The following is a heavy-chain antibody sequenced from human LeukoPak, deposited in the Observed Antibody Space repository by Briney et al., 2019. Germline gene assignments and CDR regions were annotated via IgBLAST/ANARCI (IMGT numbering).Heavy chain of an antibody. CDR3: AKIYRAHGDYHSFDV. CDR2: IYPADSDT. V-gene: IGHV5-51*01. D-gene: IGHD4-17*01. J-gene: IGHJ3*01. CDR1: GYSFTNYW. Sequence: GESLKISCKGSGYSFTNYWIGWVRQMPGKGLEWMGIIYPADSDTRYSPSFQGQVTISVDKSISTAYLQWSSLRAEDTAVFYCAKIYRAHGDYHSFDVWGQGTMVTVSS.